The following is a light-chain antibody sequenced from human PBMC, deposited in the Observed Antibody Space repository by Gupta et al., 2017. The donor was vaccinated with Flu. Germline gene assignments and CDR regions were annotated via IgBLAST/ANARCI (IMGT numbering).Light chain of an antibody. J-gene: IGKJ5*01. CDR2: GAS. V-gene: IGKV3-15*01. CDR3: QQYSNWPPIT. Sequence: ERATLSCRASQSVSSDLAWYQQKPGQAPRLIIYGASTRATGVPARFSGSGSGTEFTLTISSLQSEDFAVYYCQQYSNWPPITFGQGTRLEIK. CDR1: QSVSSD.